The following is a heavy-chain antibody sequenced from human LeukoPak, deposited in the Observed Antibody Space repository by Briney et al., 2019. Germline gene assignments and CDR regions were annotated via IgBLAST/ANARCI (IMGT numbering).Heavy chain of an antibody. J-gene: IGHJ4*02. D-gene: IGHD3-3*01. CDR2: ISGSGANT. CDR3: AKERADYTNPYYFDY. Sequence: GGSLRLSCAASGFTFSTYAMSWVRQAPGKGLEWVATISGSGANTYYADSVRGRFTISRDNSKNTLYLHMNSLRAEDTAVYYCAKERADYTNPYYFDYWGQGTLVTVSS. CDR1: GFTFSTYA. V-gene: IGHV3-23*01.